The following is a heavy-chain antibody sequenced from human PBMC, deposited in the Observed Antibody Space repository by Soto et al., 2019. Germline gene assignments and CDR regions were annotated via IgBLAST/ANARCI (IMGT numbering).Heavy chain of an antibody. V-gene: IGHV3-23*01. CDR3: AKNEAGGFVDH. CDR2: ISGSGGST. CDR1: GFTFSNYA. J-gene: IGHJ4*01. D-gene: IGHD5-12*01. Sequence: GGSLRLSCAASGFTFSNYAMNWVRQAPGKGLEWVSVISGSGGSTYYADSVKGRFTISRDNSKNTLYLQMNSLRVDDTAVYYCAKNEAGGFVDHWGHGTQVTVSS.